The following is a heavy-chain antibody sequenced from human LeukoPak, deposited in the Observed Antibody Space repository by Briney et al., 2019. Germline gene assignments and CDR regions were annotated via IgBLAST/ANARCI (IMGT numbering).Heavy chain of an antibody. CDR2: IWYDGSNK. CDR3: ASTTVTTHTEPYYYYYGMDV. Sequence: PGGSLRLSCAASGFTFSSYGMHWVRQAPGKGLEWVAVIWYDGSNKYYADSVKGRFTISRDNSKNTLYLQMNSLRAEDTAVYYCASTTVTTHTEPYYYYYGMDVWGQGTTVTVSS. D-gene: IGHD4-17*01. V-gene: IGHV3-33*01. CDR1: GFTFSSYG. J-gene: IGHJ6*02.